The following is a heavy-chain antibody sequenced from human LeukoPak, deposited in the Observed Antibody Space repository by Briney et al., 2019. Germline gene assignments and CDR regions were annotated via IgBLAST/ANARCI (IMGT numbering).Heavy chain of an antibody. CDR2: IKNDGGGA. D-gene: IGHD5-18*01. J-gene: IGHJ4*02. CDR3: ARNPSTSMEF. V-gene: IGHV3-74*01. CDR1: GFTFSNYW. Sequence: GGSLRLSCAASGFTFSNYWMHWVRQAPGKGLVWVSRIKNDGGGAIYADSVKGRFTISRDNAKNTLYLQMYSLRAEDTAVYYCARNPSTSMEFWGQGTLVTVSS.